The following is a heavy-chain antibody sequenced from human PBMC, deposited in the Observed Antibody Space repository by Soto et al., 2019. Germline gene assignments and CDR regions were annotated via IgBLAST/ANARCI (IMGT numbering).Heavy chain of an antibody. Sequence: QLQLQESGPGLVKPSETLSLTCTVSGGSIRTSYWSWIRQPPGKGLEWLGYVYHIGSTKYNPSLKNRVTISIDTSQNQFSLKLESVSAADTALYYCARDGSGHDFWDGPWYFDSWGQGTLVTVSS. V-gene: IGHV4-59*01. CDR2: VYHIGST. J-gene: IGHJ4*02. D-gene: IGHD3-3*01. CDR3: ARDGSGHDFWDGPWYFDS. CDR1: GGSIRTSY.